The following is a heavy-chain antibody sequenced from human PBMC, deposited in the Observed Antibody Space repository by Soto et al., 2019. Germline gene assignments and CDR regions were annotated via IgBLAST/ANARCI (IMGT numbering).Heavy chain of an antibody. Sequence: QAQLVQSGAEVKEPGASVKVSCKASGYSFTTSGITWVRQAHGQGLEWMGWISTYNGNTNYAQKLQDRVTLTTDTSTSTAYMELRSLRSDDTAVYYCARRLYGDYDYCGQGTLVTVSS. V-gene: IGHV1-18*01. D-gene: IGHD4-17*01. CDR2: ISTYNGNT. CDR3: ARRLYGDYDY. CDR1: GYSFTTSG. J-gene: IGHJ4*02.